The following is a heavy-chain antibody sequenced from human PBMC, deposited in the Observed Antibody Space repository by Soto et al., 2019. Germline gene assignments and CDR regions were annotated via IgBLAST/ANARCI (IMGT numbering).Heavy chain of an antibody. D-gene: IGHD3-16*01. Sequence: QVQLVESGGGVVQPGTSLRVSCVGSGFTFRSYVIHWVRQPPGKGLEWVALTSYDGSDKYYGDFVRGRFTISRDNSRNTVDLQMDSLRLEDTALYYCARWGTTGGLDVWGQGTLVSVSS. CDR3: ARWGTTGGLDV. J-gene: IGHJ1*01. V-gene: IGHV3-30*19. CDR2: TSYDGSDK. CDR1: GFTFRSYV.